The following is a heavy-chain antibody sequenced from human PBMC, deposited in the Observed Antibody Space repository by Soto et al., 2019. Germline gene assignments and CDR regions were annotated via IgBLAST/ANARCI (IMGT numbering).Heavy chain of an antibody. CDR1: GWSFSRYP. Sequence: FSVKVSCKGSGWSFSRYPIGCGRQATGKGLEWMGGIIPIFGTANYAQKFQGRVTITADESTSTAYMELSSLRSEDTAVYYCARDLVVVPAANLYNWFDPWGQGTLVTVSS. J-gene: IGHJ5*02. D-gene: IGHD2-2*01. CDR3: ARDLVVVPAANLYNWFDP. V-gene: IGHV1-69*01. CDR2: IIPIFGTA.